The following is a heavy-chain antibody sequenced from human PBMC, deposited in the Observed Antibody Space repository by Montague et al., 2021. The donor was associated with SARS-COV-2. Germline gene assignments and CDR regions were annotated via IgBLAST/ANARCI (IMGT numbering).Heavy chain of an antibody. J-gene: IGHJ3*02. D-gene: IGHD2-21*01. Sequence: SETRSLTCTVSGGSISSYYWSWIWQPPGKGLEWIGYIYYSGSTNYNPSLKSRVTISVDTSKNQFSLKLSSVTAADTAVYYCARTPRQIAGDAFDIWGQGTMVTVSS. CDR2: IYYSGST. CDR3: ARTPRQIAGDAFDI. V-gene: IGHV4-59*01. CDR1: GGSISSYY.